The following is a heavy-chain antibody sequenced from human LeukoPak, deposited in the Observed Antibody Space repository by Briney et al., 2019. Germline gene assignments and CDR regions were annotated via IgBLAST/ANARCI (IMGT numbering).Heavy chain of an antibody. V-gene: IGHV3-66*01. D-gene: IGHD1-26*01. J-gene: IGHJ3*02. CDR2: IYSGGST. Sequence: QPGGSLRLSCAASGFTVSSNYMSWVRQAPGKGLEWVSVIYSGGSTYYADSVKGRFTISRDNSKNTLYLQMNSLRAEDTAVYYCATSGRIKRDAFDIWGQGTMVTVSS. CDR1: GFTVSSNY. CDR3: ATSGRIKRDAFDI.